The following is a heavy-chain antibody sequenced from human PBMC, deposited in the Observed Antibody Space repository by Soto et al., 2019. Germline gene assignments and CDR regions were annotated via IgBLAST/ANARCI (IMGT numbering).Heavy chain of an antibody. CDR2: ISAYNGNT. J-gene: IGHJ4*02. Sequence: GASVKVSCKASGYTFTSYGISWVRQAPGQGLEWMGWISAYNGNTKYAQKFQGRVTITRDTSASTAYMELSSLRSEDTAVYYCARGLNGYLHYFDYWGQGTPVTVSS. V-gene: IGHV1-18*01. CDR3: ARGLNGYLHYFDY. CDR1: GYTFTSYG. D-gene: IGHD5-18*01.